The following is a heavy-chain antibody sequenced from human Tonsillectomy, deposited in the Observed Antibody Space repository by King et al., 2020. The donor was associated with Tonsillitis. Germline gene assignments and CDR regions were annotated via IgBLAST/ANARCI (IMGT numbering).Heavy chain of an antibody. CDR3: AKNGVCRRLQLDYYYPMDV. D-gene: IGHD5-24*01. J-gene: IGHJ6*02. Sequence: EVQLVESGGVVVQPGGSLRLSCAASGFTFDDYAMHWVRQAPGKGLEWVSVISWDGGNAYYADSVKGRFTISRDNSKHSLYLQMNSLRPEDTALYYCAKNGVCRRLQLDYYYPMDVWGQGTTVTVSS. CDR2: ISWDGGNA. V-gene: IGHV3-43D*03. CDR1: GFTFDDYA.